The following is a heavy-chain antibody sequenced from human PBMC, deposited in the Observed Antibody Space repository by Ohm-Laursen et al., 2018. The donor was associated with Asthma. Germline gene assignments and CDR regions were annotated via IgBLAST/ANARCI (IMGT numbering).Heavy chain of an antibody. CDR1: GFTFSSYS. J-gene: IGHJ4*02. V-gene: IGHV3-48*01. D-gene: IGHD2-15*01. Sequence: SLRLSCTASGFTFSSYSMNWVRQAPGKGLEWASYISSSSSTIYYADSVKGRFTISRDNAKNSLYLQMNSLRAEDTAVYYCARVDYGSGSPNFDYWGQGTLVTVSS. CDR3: ARVDYGSGSPNFDY. CDR2: ISSSSSTI.